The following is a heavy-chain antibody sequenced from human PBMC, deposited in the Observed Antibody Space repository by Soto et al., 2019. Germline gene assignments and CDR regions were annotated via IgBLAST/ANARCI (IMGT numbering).Heavy chain of an antibody. CDR2: ISSSGSTI. V-gene: IGHV3-11*01. D-gene: IGHD2-8*01. Sequence: GGSLRLSCAASGFTFSDYYMSWIRQAPGKGLEWVSYISSSGSTIYYADSVKGRFTISRDNAKTINTAYLQWSSLKASDTAIYYCGRQYCTRDTCDGWFDPWGQGTLVTVSS. CDR1: GFTFSDYY. J-gene: IGHJ5*02. CDR3: GRQYCTRDTCDGWFDP.